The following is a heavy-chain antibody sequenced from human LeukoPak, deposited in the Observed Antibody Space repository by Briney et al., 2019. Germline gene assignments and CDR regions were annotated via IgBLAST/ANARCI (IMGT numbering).Heavy chain of an antibody. CDR1: GGSFSGYY. Sequence: SETLSLTCAVYGGSFSGYYWSWIRQPPGKGLEWIGEINHSGSTNYNPSLKSRVTISVDTSKDQFSLKLSSVTAADTAVYYCARGLALGPYWYFDLWGRGTLVTVSS. CDR3: ARGLALGPYWYFDL. D-gene: IGHD3/OR15-3a*01. V-gene: IGHV4-34*01. CDR2: INHSGST. J-gene: IGHJ2*01.